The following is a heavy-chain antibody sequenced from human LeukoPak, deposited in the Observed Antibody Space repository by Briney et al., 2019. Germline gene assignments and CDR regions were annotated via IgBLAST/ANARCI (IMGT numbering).Heavy chain of an antibody. CDR1: GYTFTSYY. V-gene: IGHV1-46*01. J-gene: IGHJ4*02. D-gene: IGHD6-6*01. CDR2: VNPSGGST. CDR3: ARVSKYSSSSGTFDY. Sequence: ASVKVSCKASGYTFTSYYMHWVRQAPGQGLDWMGIVNPSGGSTSYAQKFQGRVTMTRDTSTSTVYMELSGLRSEDTAVYYCARVSKYSSSSGTFDYWGQGTLVTVSS.